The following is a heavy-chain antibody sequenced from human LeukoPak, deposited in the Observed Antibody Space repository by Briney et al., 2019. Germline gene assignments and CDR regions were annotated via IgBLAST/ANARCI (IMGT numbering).Heavy chain of an antibody. J-gene: IGHJ4*02. Sequence: SETLSLTCTVSGGSISSSSHYWAWIRQSPGTGLEWIGSIYYSGSTYYNPSLKSRVTISVDTSKNQFSLRLSSVTAADTAVYYCARGGYYGSGSKTPPPLFDYWGQGTLVTVSS. CDR2: IYYSGST. CDR3: ARGGYYGSGSKTPPPLFDY. V-gene: IGHV4-39*01. CDR1: GGSISSSSHY. D-gene: IGHD3-10*01.